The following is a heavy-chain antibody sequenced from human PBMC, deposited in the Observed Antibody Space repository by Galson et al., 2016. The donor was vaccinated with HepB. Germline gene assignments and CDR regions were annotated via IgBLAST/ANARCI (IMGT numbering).Heavy chain of an antibody. CDR2: IIGIVGTS. Sequence: SVKVSCKASADTFSRYGISWVRQVPGQGFEWMGGIIGIVGTSDYAQRFQGRVTITADKYTTTVFMALSSLTSDDTAVYYCARDRHHAGSAYPYYFDYWGQGTLVTVSS. V-gene: IGHV1-69*06. CDR1: ADTFSRYG. CDR3: ARDRHHAGSAYPYYFDY. D-gene: IGHD3-16*01. J-gene: IGHJ4*02.